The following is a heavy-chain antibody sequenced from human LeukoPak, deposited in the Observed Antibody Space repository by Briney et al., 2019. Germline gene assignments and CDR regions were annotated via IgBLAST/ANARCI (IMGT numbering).Heavy chain of an antibody. J-gene: IGHJ4*02. CDR3: ARVNCGGDCYPIFDY. D-gene: IGHD2-21*01. CDR1: GFTFSSYN. Sequence: GGSLRLSCAASGFTFSSYNINWVRQAPGKGLEWVSSISSSSTYIYHAGSVKGRFTISRDNAKNSLYLQMNSLRVEDTAVYYCARVNCGGDCYPIFDYWGQGTLVTVSS. V-gene: IGHV3-21*01. CDR2: ISSSSTYI.